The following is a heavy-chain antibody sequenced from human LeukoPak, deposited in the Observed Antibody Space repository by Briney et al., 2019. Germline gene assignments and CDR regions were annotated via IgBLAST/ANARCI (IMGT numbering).Heavy chain of an antibody. V-gene: IGHV3-23*01. CDR1: GFTVSDYS. Sequence: GGSLRLSCAASGFTVSDYSMSWVRQAPGKGLEWVSAISGSGSYTDYADSVKGRFTISKDNSKNTLYLQMNSLRAEDTAVYFCLYGGYFQHWGQGTLVTVSS. CDR2: ISGSGSYT. D-gene: IGHD3-16*01. J-gene: IGHJ1*01. CDR3: LYGGYFQH.